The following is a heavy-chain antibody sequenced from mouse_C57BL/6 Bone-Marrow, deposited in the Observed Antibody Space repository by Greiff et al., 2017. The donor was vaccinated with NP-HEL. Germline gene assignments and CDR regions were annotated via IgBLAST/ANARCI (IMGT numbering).Heavy chain of an antibody. D-gene: IGHD3-2*02. CDR2: IDPTDSYT. V-gene: IGHV1-69*01. CDR3: AHSSGSYYFDY. CDR1: GYTFTSYW. Sequence: QVQLQQPGAELVMPGASVKLSCKASGYTFTSYWMHWVKQRPGQGLEWIGEIDPTDSYTNYNQKFKGKSTLTVDKSSRTAYMQLSSLTSEDSAVYYCAHSSGSYYFDYWGQGTTLTVSS. J-gene: IGHJ2*01.